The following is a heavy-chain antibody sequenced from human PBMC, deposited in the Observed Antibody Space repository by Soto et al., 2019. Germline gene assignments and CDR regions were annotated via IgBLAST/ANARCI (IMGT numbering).Heavy chain of an antibody. Sequence: SLSCAASGFNFNDHAIHWVRQAPGKGLERVAVWSYDGSNKNYADSVRGRFTISRDNSENRPYLQMDGLRPEDTALSFCALENIGSHWGLLDFEYWGKGTSVTVSS. D-gene: IGHD7-27*01. CDR3: ALENIGSHWGLLDFEY. CDR2: WSYDGSNK. CDR1: GFNFNDHA. J-gene: IGHJ4*02. V-gene: IGHV3-30*03.